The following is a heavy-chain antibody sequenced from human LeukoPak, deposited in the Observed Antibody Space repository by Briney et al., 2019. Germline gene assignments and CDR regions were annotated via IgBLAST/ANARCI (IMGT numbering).Heavy chain of an antibody. CDR2: ISPDGGNT. CDR1: GFTFSSYW. CDR3: ARDISASSGYPDY. V-gene: IGHV3-74*01. D-gene: IGHD3-22*01. J-gene: IGHJ4*02. Sequence: GGSLRLSCAASGFTFSSYWMHWVRQAPGKGLVWVSRISPDGGNTDYAGSVKGRFTISRDNAKNSLYLQMNSLRAEDTAVYYCARDISASSGYPDYWGQGTLVTVSS.